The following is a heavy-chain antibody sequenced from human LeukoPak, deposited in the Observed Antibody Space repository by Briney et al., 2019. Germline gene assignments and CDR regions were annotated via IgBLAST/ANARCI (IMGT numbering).Heavy chain of an antibody. CDR2: IKEDGSES. J-gene: IGHJ6*02. CDR3: AKDGLLWFGESWMDV. Sequence: GGSLRLSCAASGFIFSTYWMSWVRQAPGKGLEWVANIKEDGSESHYVDSVKGRFTISRDNAKNSLYLQMNSLRAEDTAVYFCAKDGLLWFGESWMDVWGQGTTVTVSS. V-gene: IGHV3-7*01. D-gene: IGHD3-10*01. CDR1: GFIFSTYW.